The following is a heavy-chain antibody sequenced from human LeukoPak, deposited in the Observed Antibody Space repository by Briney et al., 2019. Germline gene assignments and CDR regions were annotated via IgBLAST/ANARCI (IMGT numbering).Heavy chain of an antibody. CDR1: GGSTSSYY. Sequence: PSETLSLTCTVSGGSTSSYYWSWIRQPPGKRLEWIGYIYYSGSTSYNPSLKIRVTISVDTSKNQISLKLSSVTAADTAVYYCARDLGVMVRAFDIWGQGTMVTVSS. CDR2: IYYSGST. V-gene: IGHV4-59*01. J-gene: IGHJ3*02. D-gene: IGHD5-18*01. CDR3: ARDLGVMVRAFDI.